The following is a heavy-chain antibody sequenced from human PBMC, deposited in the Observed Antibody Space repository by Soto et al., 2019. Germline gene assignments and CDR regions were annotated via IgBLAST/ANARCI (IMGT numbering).Heavy chain of an antibody. D-gene: IGHD3-9*01. CDR2: IYYSGST. CDR1: GGSISSGDYY. J-gene: IGHJ6*02. V-gene: IGHV4-30-4*01. CDR3: ARDSSNYDILTGWVGWGMDV. Sequence: SETLSLTCTVSGGSISSGDYYGSWIRQPPGKGLEWIGYIYYSGSTYYNPSLKSRVTISVDTSKNQFSLKLSSVTAADTAVYYSARDSSNYDILTGWVGWGMDVWGQGTTVTVSS.